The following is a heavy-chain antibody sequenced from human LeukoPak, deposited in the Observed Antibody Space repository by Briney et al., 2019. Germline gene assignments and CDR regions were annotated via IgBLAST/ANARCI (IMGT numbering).Heavy chain of an antibody. Sequence: GGSLRLSCAASGFTFSSYEMNWVRQAPGKGLEWVSYISSSGSTIYYADSVKGRFTISRDNSKNTLYLQMNSLRAEDTAVYYCAKTYRDDNRIDYWGQGTLVTVSS. D-gene: IGHD1-1*01. J-gene: IGHJ4*02. V-gene: IGHV3-48*03. CDR3: AKTYRDDNRIDY. CDR1: GFTFSSYE. CDR2: ISSSGSTI.